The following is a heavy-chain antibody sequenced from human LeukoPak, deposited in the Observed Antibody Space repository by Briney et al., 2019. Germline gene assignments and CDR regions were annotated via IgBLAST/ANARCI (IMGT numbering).Heavy chain of an antibody. CDR1: GGSISSGSFY. D-gene: IGHD4-23*01. J-gene: IGHJ3*02. Sequence: PSETLSLTCTVSGGSISSGSFYWGWIRQPPGKGLEWIGSIHYSGNTYYNPSLNSRLTISRDTSKNQFSLKLSSVTAADTAVYYCATDMTTVAALGAFDIWGQGTMVTVSS. V-gene: IGHV4-39*07. CDR3: ATDMTTVAALGAFDI. CDR2: IHYSGNT.